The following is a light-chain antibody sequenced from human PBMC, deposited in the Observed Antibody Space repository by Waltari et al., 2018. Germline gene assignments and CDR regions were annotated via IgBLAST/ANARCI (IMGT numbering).Light chain of an antibody. V-gene: IGLV1-40*01. J-gene: IGLJ2*01. CDR1: TPNIGAGYD. CDR3: QSYDTSLSALV. CDR2: ANN. Sequence: QSVLTQPPSVSGATGQRVTISCPGSTPNIGAGYDVPWYQQLPGTAPKLLIHANNGRPSGVPDRFSGSKSGTSASLAITGLQPEDEADYYCQSYDTSLSALVFGGGTKLTVL.